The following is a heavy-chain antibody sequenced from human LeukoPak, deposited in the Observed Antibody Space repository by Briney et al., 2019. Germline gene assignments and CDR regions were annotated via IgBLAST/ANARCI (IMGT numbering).Heavy chain of an antibody. J-gene: IGHJ1*01. CDR3: ARQVGDSSSWYFPLGDYFQH. V-gene: IGHV3-7*01. CDR2: IKQDGSEK. D-gene: IGHD6-13*01. Sequence: GGSLRLSCAASGFTFSSYWMSWVRQAPGKGLEWVANIKQDGSEKYYVDSVKGRFTISRDNAKNSLYLQMNSLRAEDTAVYYCARQVGDSSSWYFPLGDYFQHWGQGTLVTVSS. CDR1: GFTFSSYW.